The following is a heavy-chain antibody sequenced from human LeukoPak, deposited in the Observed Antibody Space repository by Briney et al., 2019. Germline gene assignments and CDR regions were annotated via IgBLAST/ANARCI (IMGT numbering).Heavy chain of an antibody. J-gene: IGHJ3*02. D-gene: IGHD4-23*01. V-gene: IGHV5-51*01. Sequence: PNDASTIYSPSFQGQVTISADKSINTAYLQWSTLKASDTAMYYCARPPDYGGKPNDAFDIWGQGTMVTVSS. CDR3: ARPPDYGGKPNDAFDI. CDR2: PNDAST.